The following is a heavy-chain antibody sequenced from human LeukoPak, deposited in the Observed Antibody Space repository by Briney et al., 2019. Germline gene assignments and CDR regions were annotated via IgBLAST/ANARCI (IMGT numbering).Heavy chain of an antibody. J-gene: IGHJ6*03. CDR1: GGSISSYY. CDR2: IYYSGST. Sequence: SETLSLTCTVSGGSISSYYWSWIRQPPGKGLEWIGYIYYSGSTNYNPSLKSRVTISVDTSKNQFSLKLSSVTAADTAVYYCARGKPYYYYYHMDVWGKGTTVTVSS. CDR3: ARGKPYYYYYHMDV. V-gene: IGHV4-59*01.